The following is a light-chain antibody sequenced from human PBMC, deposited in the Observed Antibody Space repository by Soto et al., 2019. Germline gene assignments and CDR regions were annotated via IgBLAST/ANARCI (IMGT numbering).Light chain of an antibody. CDR2: EVT. CDR3: SSFAGINNYIV. J-gene: IGLJ3*02. Sequence: QSALTQPPSASGSPGQSVTISCTGPRSDIGGDNYVSWYHRQPGKAPKLIIYEVTERPSGVPGRFSGSKSGDTASLTVTGLQAEDEGEYYCSSFAGINNYIVFGGGTKLTVL. V-gene: IGLV2-8*01. CDR1: RSDIGGDNY.